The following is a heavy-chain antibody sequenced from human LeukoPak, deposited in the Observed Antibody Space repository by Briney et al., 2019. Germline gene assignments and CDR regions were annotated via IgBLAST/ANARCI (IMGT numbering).Heavy chain of an antibody. J-gene: IGHJ4*02. V-gene: IGHV4-4*07. CDR3: ARWYYSGWAFDY. CDR1: GGSISAYY. CDR2: VYRTGNT. Sequence: SETLSLTCSVSGGSISAYYWSWIRQPAGKGLEWIGRVYRTGNTNYNPSLQSRVTMSVETSKNQFSLKLSSVTAADTAVYYCARWYYSGWAFDYWGQGTLVTGSS. D-gene: IGHD6-19*01.